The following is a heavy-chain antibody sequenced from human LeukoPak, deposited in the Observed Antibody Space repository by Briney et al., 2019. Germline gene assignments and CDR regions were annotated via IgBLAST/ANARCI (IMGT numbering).Heavy chain of an antibody. CDR2: INHSGST. Sequence: SETLSLTCAVYGGSFSGYYWSWIRQPPGKGLEWIGEINHSGSTNYNPSLKSRVTISVDTSKNQFSLKLSSVTAADTAVYYCARLKRITMVRGGYYFDYWGQGTLVTVSS. CDR3: ARLKRITMVRGGYYFDY. CDR1: GGSFSGYY. D-gene: IGHD3-10*01. J-gene: IGHJ4*02. V-gene: IGHV4-34*01.